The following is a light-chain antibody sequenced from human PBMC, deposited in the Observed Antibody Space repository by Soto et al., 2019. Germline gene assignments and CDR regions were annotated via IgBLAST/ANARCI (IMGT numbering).Light chain of an antibody. CDR2: QDT. Sequence: SCELTQPPSVSVSPGQTASITCSGDKLGEKYASWYQQKPGQSPVLVIYQDTKRPSGIPERFSGSNSGNTATLTISGTQAMDEADYYCQAWDSTTGVVFGGGTKLTVL. J-gene: IGLJ2*01. CDR1: KLGEKY. V-gene: IGLV3-1*01. CDR3: QAWDSTTGVV.